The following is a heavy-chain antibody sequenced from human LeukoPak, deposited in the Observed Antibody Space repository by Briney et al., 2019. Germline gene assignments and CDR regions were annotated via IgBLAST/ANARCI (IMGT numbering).Heavy chain of an antibody. J-gene: IGHJ4*02. CDR2: INPNSGGT. Sequence: ASVTVSCKTSGYSFTNYYMHWVRQAPGQGLEWMGWINPNSGGTSSEQKFQGRVTMTRDTSITTVYMEVSWLTSDDTAVYYCAREIRTVGGKYFDYWGQGTLVTVSS. D-gene: IGHD6-19*01. V-gene: IGHV1-2*02. CDR3: AREIRTVGGKYFDY. CDR1: GYSFTNYY.